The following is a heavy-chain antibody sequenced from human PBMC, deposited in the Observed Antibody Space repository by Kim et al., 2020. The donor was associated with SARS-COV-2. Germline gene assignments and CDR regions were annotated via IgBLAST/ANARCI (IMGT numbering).Heavy chain of an antibody. J-gene: IGHJ4*02. D-gene: IGHD2-15*01. CDR3: ARVGYRYGSCLDY. Sequence: SETLSLTCAVYGGSFSGYYWSWIRQPPGKGLEWIGEINHSGSTNYNPSLKSRVTISVDTSKNQFSLKLSSVTAADTAVYYCARVGYRYGSCLDYWGQGTLVTVSS. CDR2: INHSGST. V-gene: IGHV4-34*01. CDR1: GGSFSGYY.